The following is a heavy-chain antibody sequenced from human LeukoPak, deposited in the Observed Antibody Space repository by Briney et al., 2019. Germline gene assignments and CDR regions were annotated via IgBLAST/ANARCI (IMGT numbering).Heavy chain of an antibody. V-gene: IGHV3-66*01. CDR2: IYSGGST. CDR3: AKDAHYYDSSGCNFDY. Sequence: GGSLRLSCAASGFTVSSNYMSWVRQAPGKGLEWVSVIYSGGSTYYADSVKGRFTISRDNSKNTLYLQMNSLRAEDTAVYYCAKDAHYYDSSGCNFDYWGQGTLVTVSS. J-gene: IGHJ4*02. CDR1: GFTVSSNY. D-gene: IGHD3-22*01.